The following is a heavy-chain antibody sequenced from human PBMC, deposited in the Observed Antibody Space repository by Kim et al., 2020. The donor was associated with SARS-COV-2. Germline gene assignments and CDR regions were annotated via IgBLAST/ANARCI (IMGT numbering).Heavy chain of an antibody. J-gene: IGHJ6*02. V-gene: IGHV3-23*01. CDR3: AKGGGSCYSHYYYYGMDV. D-gene: IGHD2-15*01. CDR2: ISGSGGST. CDR1: GFTFSSYA. Sequence: GGSLRLSCAASGFTFSSYAMSWVRQAPGKGLEWVSAISGSGGSTYYADSVKGRFTISRDNSKNTLYLQMNSLRAEDTAVYYCAKGGGSCYSHYYYYGMDVWGQGTTVTVSS.